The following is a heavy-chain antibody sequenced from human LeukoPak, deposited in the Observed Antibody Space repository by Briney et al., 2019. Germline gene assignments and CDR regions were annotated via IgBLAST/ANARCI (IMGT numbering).Heavy chain of an antibody. Sequence: SETLSLTCTVSGGSISSGDYYWSWVRQTAGKGLEWIGRIYSSGITNYNASLKSRVTISIDTSKNQFSLKLNSVTAADTAVYYCARGSSIGYYDSSGHTPDFDLWGRGTLVTVSS. CDR1: GGSISSGDYY. J-gene: IGHJ2*01. CDR2: IYSSGIT. D-gene: IGHD3-22*01. V-gene: IGHV4-61*02. CDR3: ARGSSIGYYDSSGHTPDFDL.